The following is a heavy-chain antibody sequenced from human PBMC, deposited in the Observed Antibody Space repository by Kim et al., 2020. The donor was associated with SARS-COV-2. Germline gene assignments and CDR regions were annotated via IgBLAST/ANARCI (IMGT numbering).Heavy chain of an antibody. CDR3: TSRDDYGDY. CDR2: YAT. Sequence: YATACAGSVKGRFTISRDDSKNTAYLQMNSLKTDDTVVYYSTSRDDYGDYWGQGTLVTVSS. V-gene: IGHV3-73*01. J-gene: IGHJ4*02.